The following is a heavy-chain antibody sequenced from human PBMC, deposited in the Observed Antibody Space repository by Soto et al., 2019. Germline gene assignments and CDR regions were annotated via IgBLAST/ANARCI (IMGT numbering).Heavy chain of an antibody. CDR3: ARHWRGYYYGMDV. Sequence: PGESLKISCNGSGNSFTSYWISWVRQMPGKGLEWMGRIDPSDSYTNYSPSFQGHVTISADKSISTAYLQWSSLKASDTAMYYCARHWRGYYYGMDVWGQGTTVTVS. D-gene: IGHD3-10*01. V-gene: IGHV5-10-1*01. J-gene: IGHJ6*02. CDR2: IDPSDSYT. CDR1: GNSFTSYW.